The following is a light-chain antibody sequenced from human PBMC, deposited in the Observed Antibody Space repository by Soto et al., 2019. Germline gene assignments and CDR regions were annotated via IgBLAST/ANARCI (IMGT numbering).Light chain of an antibody. CDR3: QQYDISPHT. CDR1: QSVSSSQ. V-gene: IGKV3-20*01. CDR2: GAS. J-gene: IGKJ2*01. Sequence: EIVLTQSPGTLSLSPGESATLSCRASQSVSSSQVAWYQQKPGQAPRLLIYGASSRATGIPDRFSGVGSETDFTLTISRLEPEDFAVYYCQQYDISPHTFCQGTKLEI.